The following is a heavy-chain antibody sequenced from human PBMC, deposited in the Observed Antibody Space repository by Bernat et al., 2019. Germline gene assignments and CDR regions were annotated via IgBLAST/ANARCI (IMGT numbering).Heavy chain of an antibody. Sequence: EVHLVESGGGLVQPGGSLRLSCAASGFTFSTSWMAWVRQAPGKGLEWVANINIDGTQIYYVDSVRGRFTMSRDNAKNSLYLQMSSLRAEDTAVYYCARTTVTRYCDLWGRGTLVTVSS. J-gene: IGHJ2*01. CDR1: GFTFSTSW. CDR3: ARTTVTRYCDL. CDR2: INIDGTQI. V-gene: IGHV3-7*03. D-gene: IGHD4-17*01.